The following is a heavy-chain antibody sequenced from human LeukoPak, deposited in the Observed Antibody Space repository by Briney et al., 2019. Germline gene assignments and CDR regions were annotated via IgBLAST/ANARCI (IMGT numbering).Heavy chain of an antibody. CDR3: ARDGSGRYYYYYYMDV. D-gene: IGHD6-19*01. J-gene: IGHJ6*03. V-gene: IGHV3-21*01. CDR2: ISSSSSYI. CDR1: GFTFSSYE. Sequence: TGGSLRLSCVASGFTFSSYEVNWVRQAPGKGLEWVSSISSSSSYIYYADSVKGRFTISRDNAKNSLYLQMNSLRAEDTAVYYCARDGSGRYYYYYYMDVWGKGTTVTVSS.